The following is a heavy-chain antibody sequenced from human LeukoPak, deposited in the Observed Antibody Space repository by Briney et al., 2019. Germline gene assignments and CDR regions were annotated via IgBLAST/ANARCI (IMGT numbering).Heavy chain of an antibody. J-gene: IGHJ4*02. CDR3: AREWIAAAGTPFDY. CDR2: IYHSGST. CDR1: GGSISSSNW. Sequence: SETLSLTCAVSGGSISSSNWWSWVRQPPGKGLEWIGEIYHSGSTNYNPSLKSRVTISVDKSKNQFPLKLSSVTAADTAVYYCAREWIAAAGTPFDYWGQGTLVTVSS. V-gene: IGHV4-4*02. D-gene: IGHD6-13*01.